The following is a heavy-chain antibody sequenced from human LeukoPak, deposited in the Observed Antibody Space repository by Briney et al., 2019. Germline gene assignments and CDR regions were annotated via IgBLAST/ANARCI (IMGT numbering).Heavy chain of an antibody. D-gene: IGHD6-13*01. Sequence: SETLSLTCAVYGGSFSGYYWSWIRQPPGKGLEWIGEINHSGSTNYNPSLKSRVTISVDTSKNQFSLKLSSVTAADTAVYYCARGRRIYSSSWYSGGWFDPWGQGTLVTVSS. CDR1: GGSFSGYY. V-gene: IGHV4-34*01. CDR2: INHSGST. J-gene: IGHJ5*02. CDR3: ARGRRIYSSSWYSGGWFDP.